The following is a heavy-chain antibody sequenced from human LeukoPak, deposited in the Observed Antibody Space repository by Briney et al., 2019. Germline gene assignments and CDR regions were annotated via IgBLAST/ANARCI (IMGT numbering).Heavy chain of an antibody. CDR3: ARGYYYDSSGRYFDY. Sequence: SGPTLVKPTQTLTLTCTFSGFSLSTSGVGVGWIRQPPGKALEWLALIYWDDDERYSPSLKSRLTITKDTSKTQVVLTMTNMDPVDTATYYCARGYYYDSSGRYFDYWGQGTLVTVSS. V-gene: IGHV2-5*02. CDR2: IYWDDDE. D-gene: IGHD3-22*01. CDR1: GFSLSTSGVG. J-gene: IGHJ4*02.